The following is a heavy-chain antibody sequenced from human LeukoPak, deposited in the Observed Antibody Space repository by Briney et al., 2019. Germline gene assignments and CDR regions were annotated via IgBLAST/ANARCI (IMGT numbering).Heavy chain of an antibody. V-gene: IGHV3-7*03. CDR2: IKQDGSEK. D-gene: IGHD4-17*01. CDR1: GFTFSSYS. J-gene: IGHJ5*02. Sequence: PGGSLRLSCAASGFTFSSYSMSWVRQTPGKGLEWVANIKQDGSEKYYVDSVKGRFTIPRDNSKNTLYLQMNSLRAEDTAVYYCAKDPLEDYGDYGRVFRAPNWFDPWGQGTLVAVSS. CDR3: AKDPLEDYGDYGRVFRAPNWFDP.